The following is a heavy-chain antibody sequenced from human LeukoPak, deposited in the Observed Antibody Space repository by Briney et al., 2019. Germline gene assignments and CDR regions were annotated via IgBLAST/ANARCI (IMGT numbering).Heavy chain of an antibody. J-gene: IGHJ5*02. D-gene: IGHD6-13*01. CDR2: IYTSGST. Sequence: PSETLSLTCAVSGGSISSGSYYWSWIRQPAGKGLEWIGRIYTSGSTNYNPSLKSRVTISVDTSKNQFSLKLSSVTAADTAVYYCARDGYSSSWYWFDPWGQGTLVTVSS. CDR3: ARDGYSSSWYWFDP. CDR1: GGSISSGSYY. V-gene: IGHV4-61*02.